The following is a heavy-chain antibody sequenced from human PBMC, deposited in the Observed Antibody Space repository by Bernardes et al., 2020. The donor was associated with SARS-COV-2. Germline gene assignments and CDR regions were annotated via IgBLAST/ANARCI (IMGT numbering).Heavy chain of an antibody. CDR2: FYSGSST. Sequence: GGSLRLSCAASGFTVSSNYMSWVRQAPGKGLEWVSIFYSGSSTYYADSVKGRFTISRDNSKNTLYLQMNSLRAEDTAVYYCARGLGYSYGFDYWGRGTLVTVSS. D-gene: IGHD5-18*01. CDR1: GFTVSSNY. V-gene: IGHV3-66*02. CDR3: ARGLGYSYGFDY. J-gene: IGHJ4*02.